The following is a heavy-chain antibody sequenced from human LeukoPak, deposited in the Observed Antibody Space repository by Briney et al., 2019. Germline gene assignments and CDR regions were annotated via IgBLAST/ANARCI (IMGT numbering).Heavy chain of an antibody. CDR3: ARDGWMGGFDP. D-gene: IGHD3-16*01. CDR1: GYTFTGYY. CDR2: INPNSGGA. Sequence: GASVKVSCKAFGYTFTGYYMHWVRQAPGQGLEWMGWINPNSGGANYAQKVQGWVTMTRDTSISTAYMELSRLRSDDTAVYYCARDGWMGGFDPWGQGTLVTVSS. V-gene: IGHV1-2*04. J-gene: IGHJ5*02.